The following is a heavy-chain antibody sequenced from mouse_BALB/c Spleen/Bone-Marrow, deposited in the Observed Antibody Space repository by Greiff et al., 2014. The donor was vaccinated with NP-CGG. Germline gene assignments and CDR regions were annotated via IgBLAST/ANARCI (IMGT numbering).Heavy chain of an antibody. CDR2: ISYSGST. CDR1: GDSITSGY. D-gene: IGHD2-1*01. V-gene: IGHV3-8*02. Sequence: EVKLMESGPSLVKPSQTLSLTCSVTGDSITSGYWNWIRKFPGNKLEYIGYISYSGSTYYNPSLKSRISITRDTSKNQYYLQLNSVTTEDTATYYCARYYGKTYFDYWGQGTTLTVSS. CDR3: ARYYGKTYFDY. J-gene: IGHJ2*01.